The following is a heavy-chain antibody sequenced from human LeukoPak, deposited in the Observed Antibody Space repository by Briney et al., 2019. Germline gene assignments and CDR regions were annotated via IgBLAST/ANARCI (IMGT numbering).Heavy chain of an antibody. Sequence: GGSLRLSCVASGFAVGSNYMSWVRQAPGKGLEWVSLIYSGGAIRYADSVKGRFTISRDSSKNTLFLQMNDLTVEDTARYYCARRPGNWGQGILVAVSS. D-gene: IGHD1-14*01. J-gene: IGHJ4*02. V-gene: IGHV3-53*01. CDR1: GFAVGSNY. CDR3: ARRPGN. CDR2: IYSGGAI.